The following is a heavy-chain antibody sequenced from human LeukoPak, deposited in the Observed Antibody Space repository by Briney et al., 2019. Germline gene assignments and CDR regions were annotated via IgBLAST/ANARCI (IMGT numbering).Heavy chain of an antibody. D-gene: IGHD3-10*01. Sequence: PGKSLRLSCKGSGFSFSSYNMQWVRLTPDKGLEWVSIISFHGSSRHYAGSVEGRFTISRDNSKSTLHLHMNSPTPEDTAVYYCARARGMVQGVLKWGVPEAEDKHDAFDLWGRGTLVTVSS. V-gene: IGHV3-30*03. J-gene: IGHJ3*01. CDR1: GFSFSSYN. CDR2: ISFHGSSR. CDR3: ARARGMVQGVLKWGVPEAEDKHDAFDL.